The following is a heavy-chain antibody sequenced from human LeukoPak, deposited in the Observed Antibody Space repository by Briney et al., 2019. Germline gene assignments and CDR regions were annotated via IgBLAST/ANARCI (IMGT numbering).Heavy chain of an antibody. J-gene: IGHJ4*02. V-gene: IGHV3-9*01. Sequence: GGSLRLSCEASGFTFDDNAMHWVRQAPGKGLEWISIISWSSDTIGYADSVKGRFTISRDNAKNSLHLQMNSLRAEDTALYYCAKDVSVVRGVIGFYFDYWGQGTLVTVSS. CDR3: AKDVSVVRGVIGFYFDY. CDR1: GFTFDDNA. CDR2: ISWSSDTI. D-gene: IGHD3-10*01.